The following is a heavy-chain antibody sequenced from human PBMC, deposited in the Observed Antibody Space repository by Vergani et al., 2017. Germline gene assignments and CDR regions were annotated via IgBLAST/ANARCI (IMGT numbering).Heavy chain of an antibody. V-gene: IGHV3-74*01. D-gene: IGHD2-15*01. J-gene: IGHJ4*02. Sequence: EVQLVESGGGLVQPGGSLRLSCAASGFTFSSYWMHWVRQAPGKGLVWVSRINSDGSSTDYAYSVRGRFTISRDNAKNTLYLQMNSLRAEDTAVYYCARLSXDTTPYLQGGYDCWGQGTLVSVSS. CDR2: INSDGSST. CDR1: GFTFSSYW. CDR3: ARLSXDTTPYLQGGYDC.